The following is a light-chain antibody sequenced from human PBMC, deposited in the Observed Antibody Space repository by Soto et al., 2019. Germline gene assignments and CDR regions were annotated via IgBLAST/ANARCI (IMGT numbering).Light chain of an antibody. CDR3: SSYTSSSTPGV. CDR2: DVS. Sequence: QSALTQPASVSGSPGQSITISCTGTSSDVGGYNYVSWYQQHPGKAPKLMIYDVSNRSSGVSNRFSGSKSGNTASLTISGLQAEDEADYYCSSYTSSSTPGVFGGGTKVTVL. J-gene: IGLJ2*01. CDR1: SSDVGGYNY. V-gene: IGLV2-14*01.